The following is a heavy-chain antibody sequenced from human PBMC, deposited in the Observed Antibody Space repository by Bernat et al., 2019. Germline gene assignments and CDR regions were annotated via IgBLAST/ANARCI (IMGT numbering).Heavy chain of an antibody. J-gene: IGHJ4*02. D-gene: IGHD5-18*01. CDR3: ARDISTYGYGYFDY. V-gene: IGHV3-66*01. CDR1: GFTLSDYN. Sequence: EVQLVESGGDLVQPGGSLRLSCAASGFTLSDYNMNWVRQTPGKGLAWVSVIYSGGSTYYADVVKGRFTMSRDNSRNTLYLQMNSLRAEDTAVYYCARDISTYGYGYFDYWGQGTLVTVSS. CDR2: IYSGGST.